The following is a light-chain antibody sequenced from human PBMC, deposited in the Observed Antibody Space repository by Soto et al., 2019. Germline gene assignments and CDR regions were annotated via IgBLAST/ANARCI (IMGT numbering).Light chain of an antibody. Sequence: QSALTQPASVSGSPGQSITISCTGTSSDVGGYDYVSWYQQHPGKAPKLIIYEVRNRPSGVSNRFSGSKSGNTASLTISGLQAEDEADFFCSSYTSSSSYVFGPGTKLTVL. J-gene: IGLJ1*01. CDR1: SSDVGGYDY. CDR3: SSYTSSSSYV. CDR2: EVR. V-gene: IGLV2-14*01.